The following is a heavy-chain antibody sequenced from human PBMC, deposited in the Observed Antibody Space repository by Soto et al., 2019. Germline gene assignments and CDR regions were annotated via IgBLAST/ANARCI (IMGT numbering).Heavy chain of an antibody. CDR1: GLTFSNDW. J-gene: IGHJ6*02. CDR3: ARERTSKGGLDV. CDR2: IISGGSRV. V-gene: IGHV3-74*01. Sequence: GGSLRLSCAASGLTFSNDWMNWVRQGPGKGLEWVSRIISGGSRVYYADFVKGRFTIARDNAKKMLYLEMHSLTAEDTAVYYCARERTSKGGLDVWGQGTTVTVSS.